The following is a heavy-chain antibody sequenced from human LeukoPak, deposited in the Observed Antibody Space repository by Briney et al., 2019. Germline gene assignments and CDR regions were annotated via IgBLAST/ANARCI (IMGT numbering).Heavy chain of an antibody. J-gene: IGHJ4*02. Sequence: ASVKVSCKASGYTFTSYGISWVRQAPGQGLEWMGWISAYNGNTNYAQKLQGRVTMTTDTSTSTAYIALRSLRSDDTAVYYCARATAGPFWSGYSTGPFDYWGQGTLVTVSS. V-gene: IGHV1-18*01. CDR2: ISAYNGNT. CDR3: ARATAGPFWSGYSTGPFDY. D-gene: IGHD3-3*01. CDR1: GYTFTSYG.